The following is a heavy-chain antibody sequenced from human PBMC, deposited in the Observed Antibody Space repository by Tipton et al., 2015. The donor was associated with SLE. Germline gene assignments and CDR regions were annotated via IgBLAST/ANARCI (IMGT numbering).Heavy chain of an antibody. Sequence: LRLSCNVSGVFIMSGGYYWTWIRQPAGRGLEWIGRIYSNGATNYNPSLMSRVTISVDTPKNQFSLKLTSVTAADTAVYYCARDLGSPGNWFDPWGQGTLVTVSS. J-gene: IGHJ5*02. CDR1: GVFIMSGGYY. V-gene: IGHV4-61*02. D-gene: IGHD1-26*01. CDR2: IYSNGAT. CDR3: ARDLGSPGNWFDP.